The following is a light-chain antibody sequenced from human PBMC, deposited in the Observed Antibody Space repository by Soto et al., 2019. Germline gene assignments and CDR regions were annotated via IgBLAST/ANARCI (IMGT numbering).Light chain of an antibody. J-gene: IGLJ1*01. Sequence: QSALTQPASVSGSPGQSSTISCTGTSSDVGSYNLVSWYQQHPGKAPKLMIYEGSKRPSGVSNRFSGSKSGNTASLTISGLQAEDEADYYCNSQTTSVSRVFGTGTKVTVL. V-gene: IGLV2-14*02. CDR2: EGS. CDR1: SSDVGSYNL. CDR3: NSQTTSVSRV.